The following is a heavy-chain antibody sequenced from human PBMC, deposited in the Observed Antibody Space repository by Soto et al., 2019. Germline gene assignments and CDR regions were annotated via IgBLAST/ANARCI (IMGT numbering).Heavy chain of an antibody. CDR2: ISSSGSTI. Sequence: GSLRLSAAAAGLTLSDYYMSWIRQAPGKGLEWVSYISSSGSTIYYADSVKGRFTISRDNAKNSLYLQMNSMRAEDTAVYYCATVEETGPYYYYGMDVWGQGTTVTVSS. J-gene: IGHJ6*02. CDR3: ATVEETGPYYYYGMDV. CDR1: GLTLSDYY. V-gene: IGHV3-11*01.